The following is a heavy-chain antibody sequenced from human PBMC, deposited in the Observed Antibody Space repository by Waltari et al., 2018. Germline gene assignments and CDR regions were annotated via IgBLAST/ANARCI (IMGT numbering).Heavy chain of an antibody. CDR2: VNPNSGGT. V-gene: IGHV1-2*02. Sequence: QVQLVQSGAEVKKPGASVKVSCKASGYTFTGYYMHWVRQAPGQGLEWMGMVNPNSGGTNYAQKFQGRVTMTMDTSISTAYMELSRLRSDDTAVYYCARGFNTIFGVVILPFDPWGQGTLVTVSS. CDR1: GYTFTGYY. CDR3: ARGFNTIFGVVILPFDP. D-gene: IGHD3-3*01. J-gene: IGHJ5*02.